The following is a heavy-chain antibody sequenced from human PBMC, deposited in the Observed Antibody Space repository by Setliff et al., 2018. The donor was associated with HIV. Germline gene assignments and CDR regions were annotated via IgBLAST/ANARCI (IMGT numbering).Heavy chain of an antibody. Sequence: PSETLSLTCSVSGDSLRGGDYYYNWIRQSPEKGLEWIGYVSHTGYTYYNPSLKSRVDMSLDISKNQFSLNVSFVTAADTAVYYCARDKGRPHYYDDTGSYRSDALDIWGQGTMGTV. D-gene: IGHD3-22*01. CDR1: GDSLRGGDYY. CDR2: VSHTGYT. V-gene: IGHV4-30-4*08. J-gene: IGHJ3*02. CDR3: ARDKGRPHYYDDTGSYRSDALDI.